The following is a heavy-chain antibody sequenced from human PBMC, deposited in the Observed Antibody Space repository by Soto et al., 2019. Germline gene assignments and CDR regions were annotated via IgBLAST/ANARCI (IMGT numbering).Heavy chain of an antibody. Sequence: GGSLRLSCAASGFTFSSYAMSWVRQAPGKGLEWVSAISGSGGSTYYADSVKGRFTISRDNSKNTLYLQMNSLRAEDTAVYYCAKVRFLEWLLHYYFDYWGQGTLVTVSS. CDR1: GFTFSSYA. D-gene: IGHD3-3*01. CDR2: ISGSGGST. CDR3: AKVRFLEWLLHYYFDY. V-gene: IGHV3-23*01. J-gene: IGHJ4*02.